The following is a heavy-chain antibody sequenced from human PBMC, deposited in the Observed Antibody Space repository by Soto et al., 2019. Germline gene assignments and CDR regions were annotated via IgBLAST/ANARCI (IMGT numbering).Heavy chain of an antibody. J-gene: IGHJ3*02. D-gene: IGHD3-9*01. CDR2: IYYSGST. Sequence: SETLSLTCTVSGGSISSGDYYWSWIRQPPGKGLEWIGYIYYSGSTYYNPSLKSRVTISVDTSKNQFSLKLSSVTAADTAVYYCARAGRYYDILTGYYHDAFDIWGQGTMVTVSS. V-gene: IGHV4-30-4*01. CDR3: ARAGRYYDILTGYYHDAFDI. CDR1: GGSISSGDYY.